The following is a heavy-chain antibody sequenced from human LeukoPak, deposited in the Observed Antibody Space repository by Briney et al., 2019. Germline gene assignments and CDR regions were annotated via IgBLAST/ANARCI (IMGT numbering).Heavy chain of an antibody. Sequence: SQTLSLTCAISGDSVSSNSATWNWIRQSPSRGLEWLGRTYYRCKWYNDYAVSVKSRLTINSDTSKNQFSLQLNSVTPEDTAVYYCARDPTYSGSYTNNWFDPWGQGTLVTVSS. D-gene: IGHD1-26*01. CDR3: ARDPTYSGSYTNNWFDP. CDR2: TYYRCKWYN. V-gene: IGHV6-1*01. CDR1: GDSVSSNSAT. J-gene: IGHJ5*02.